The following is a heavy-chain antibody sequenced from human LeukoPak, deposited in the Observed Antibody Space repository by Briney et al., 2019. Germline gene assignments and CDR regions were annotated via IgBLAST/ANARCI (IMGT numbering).Heavy chain of an antibody. CDR1: GFNFSSFV. D-gene: IGHD3-22*01. CDR2: ISASGRST. CDR3: AKGPGVRGGGYYDY. Sequence: PGGSLRLSCAASGFNFSSFVMSWVRQAPGKGLEWVSSISASGRSTYYADSVKGRFTISRDNSKNTLYLQMNSLRAEDTAVYYCAKGPGVRGGGYYDYWGQGTLVTVSS. J-gene: IGHJ4*02. V-gene: IGHV3-23*01.